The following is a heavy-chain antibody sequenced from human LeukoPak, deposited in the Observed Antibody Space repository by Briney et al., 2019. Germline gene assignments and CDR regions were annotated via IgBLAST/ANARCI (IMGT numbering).Heavy chain of an antibody. J-gene: IGHJ6*02. V-gene: IGHV3-21*01. D-gene: IGHD2-2*01. Sequence: GGSLRLSCAASGFTFSSYSMNWVRQAPGKGLEWVSSISSSSSHIYYADSVKGRFTISRDNAKNSLYLQMNSLRAEDTAVYYCAREPPDCSSTSCYGAYGMDVWGQGTTVTVSS. CDR1: GFTFSSYS. CDR3: AREPPDCSSTSCYGAYGMDV. CDR2: ISSSSSHI.